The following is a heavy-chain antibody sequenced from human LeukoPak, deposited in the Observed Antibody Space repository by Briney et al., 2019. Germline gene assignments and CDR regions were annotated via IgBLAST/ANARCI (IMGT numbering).Heavy chain of an antibody. CDR3: ARRISGYCSSTSRYTTKGSLYDY. CDR2: IYYSGST. D-gene: IGHD2-2*02. V-gene: IGHV4-39*01. Sequence: NTSETLSLTCTVSGGSISSSSYYRGWIRQPPGKGLEWIGSIYYSGSTYYNPSLKSRVTISVDTSKNQFSLKLSSVTAADTAVYYCARRISGYCSSTSRYTTKGSLYDYWGQGTLVTVSS. CDR1: GGSISSSSYY. J-gene: IGHJ4*02.